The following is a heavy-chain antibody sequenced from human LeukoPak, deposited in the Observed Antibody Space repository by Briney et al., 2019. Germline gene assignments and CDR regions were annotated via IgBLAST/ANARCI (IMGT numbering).Heavy chain of an antibody. Sequence: GGSLSLSCAGSGFTLSRYGMHWVRQAPAKERDGVAVIRYDGRNKYYADFVKGRLTLCRDNSPNTLYLQMNRLSAEDTAVYYCAKSALLGGYCSSPSCYFDYWGQGTLVTVSS. J-gene: IGHJ4*02. D-gene: IGHD2-2*03. V-gene: IGHV3-30*02. CDR3: AKSALLGGYCSSPSCYFDY. CDR1: GFTLSRYG. CDR2: IRYDGRNK.